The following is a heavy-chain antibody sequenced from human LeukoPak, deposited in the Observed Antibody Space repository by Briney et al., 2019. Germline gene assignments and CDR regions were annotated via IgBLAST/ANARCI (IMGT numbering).Heavy chain of an antibody. CDR1: GYSISSGYY. CDR3: ARVYPHNYYDSSGYYDY. CDR2: IYHSGST. V-gene: IGHV4-38-2*02. Sequence: PSETLSLTCTVSGYSISSGYYWGWIRQPPGKGLEWIGSIYHSGSTYYNPSLKSRVTISADTSKNQFSLKLSSVTAADTAVYYCARVYPHNYYDSSGYYDYWGQGTLVTVSS. J-gene: IGHJ4*02. D-gene: IGHD3-22*01.